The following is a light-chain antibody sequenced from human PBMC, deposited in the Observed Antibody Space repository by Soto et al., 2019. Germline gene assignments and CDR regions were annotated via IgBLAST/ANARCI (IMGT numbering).Light chain of an antibody. CDR2: KAS. CDR1: QSISSW. V-gene: IGKV1-5*03. Sequence: DIQMTQSPSTLSASVGDRVTITCRASQSISSWLGWYQQRPGKAPNLLIYKASTLESGVPSRFSGSASRTEFTLTISSLQPDDFASYYCHHYNTYPYTFGQGTTLEIK. J-gene: IGKJ2*01. CDR3: HHYNTYPYT.